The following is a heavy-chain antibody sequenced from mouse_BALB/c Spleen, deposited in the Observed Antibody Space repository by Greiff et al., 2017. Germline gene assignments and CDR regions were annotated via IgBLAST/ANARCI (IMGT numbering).Heavy chain of an antibody. V-gene: IGHV5-12-2*01. CDR1: GFTFSSYT. Sequence: EVQLVESGGGLVQPGGSLKLSCAASGFTFSSYTMSWVRQTPEKRLEWVAYISNGGGSTYYPDTVKGRFTISRDNAKNTLYLQMSSLKSEDTAMYYCARRRLDYYYAMDYWGQGTSVTVSS. D-gene: IGHD4-1*01. CDR3: ARRRLDYYYAMDY. J-gene: IGHJ4*01. CDR2: ISNGGGST.